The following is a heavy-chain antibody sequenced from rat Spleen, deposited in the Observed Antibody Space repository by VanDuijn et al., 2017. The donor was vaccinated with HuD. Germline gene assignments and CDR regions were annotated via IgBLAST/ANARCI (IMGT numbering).Heavy chain of an antibody. J-gene: IGHJ2*01. D-gene: IGHD1-9*01. Sequence: EVQLVESGGGLVQPGRSMKLSCSALGFTFSNSYMAWVRQAPTKGLEWVASISTGGGNTYYQDSVKGRFTISRDNTKSTLYLQLDSLRSEDTATYYCARRHYGYTDYFDYWGQGVMVTVSS. CDR3: ARRHYGYTDYFDY. V-gene: IGHV5-25*01. CDR1: GFTFSNSY. CDR2: ISTGGGNT.